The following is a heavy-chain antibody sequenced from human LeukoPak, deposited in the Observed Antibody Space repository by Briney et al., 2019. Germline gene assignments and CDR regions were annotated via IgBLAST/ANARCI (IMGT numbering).Heavy chain of an antibody. CDR1: GFTFSRYS. Sequence: PGGSLRLSCAASGFTFSRYSMNWVRQAPGKGLDWVSSISSSSSFIYYADSVKGRFTISRDNAKNSLYLQMNSLRAEDTAVYYCARDPPLGSCSTISCPHLDYWGQGTLVTVSS. CDR3: ARDPPLGSCSTISCPHLDY. CDR2: ISSSSSFI. J-gene: IGHJ4*02. V-gene: IGHV3-21*01. D-gene: IGHD2-2*01.